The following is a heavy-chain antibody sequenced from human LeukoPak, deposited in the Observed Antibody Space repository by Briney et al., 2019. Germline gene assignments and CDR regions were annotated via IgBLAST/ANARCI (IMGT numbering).Heavy chain of an antibody. D-gene: IGHD6-19*01. J-gene: IGHJ4*02. V-gene: IGHV4-39*01. CDR3: ARLRSGWYAAYYFDY. CDR2: IYYSGST. CDR1: GGSISSSSYY. Sequence: SETLSLTCTVSGGSISSSSYYWGWIRQPPGKGLEWIGSIYYSGSTYYNPSLKSRVTISVDTSKNQFSLKLSSVTAADTAVYYCARLRSGWYAAYYFDYWGQATLVTVSS.